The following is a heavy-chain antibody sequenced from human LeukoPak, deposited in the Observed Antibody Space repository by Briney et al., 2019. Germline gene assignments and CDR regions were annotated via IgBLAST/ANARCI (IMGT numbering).Heavy chain of an antibody. D-gene: IGHD3-3*01. Sequence: GGSLRLSCAASGFTFSSYAMHWVRQAPGKGLEWVSVISYDGNNKYYADSVKGRFTISRDNSKNTLFLQMNSLRADDTAMYYCARGVGYDFWSGYRYWGQGALVTVSS. CDR1: GFTFSSYA. V-gene: IGHV3-30-3*01. CDR2: ISYDGNNK. CDR3: ARGVGYDFWSGYRY. J-gene: IGHJ4*02.